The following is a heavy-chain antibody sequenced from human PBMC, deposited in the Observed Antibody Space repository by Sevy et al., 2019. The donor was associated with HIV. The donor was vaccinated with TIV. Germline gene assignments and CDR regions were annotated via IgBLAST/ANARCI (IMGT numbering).Heavy chain of an antibody. Sequence: GGSLRLSCAASGFSLTTSDMHWVRQAPGKGLEWVAYVRNDGSNKYYADSVRDRFTISRDSPKNTLYLQMNSQRDEDTAIYYCARGRKTTEEWLEELDYYSGLDVWGQGTTVTVSS. V-gene: IGHV3-30*02. CDR1: GFSLTTSD. CDR3: ARGRKTTEEWLEELDYYSGLDV. D-gene: IGHD2-8*01. CDR2: VRNDGSNK. J-gene: IGHJ6*02.